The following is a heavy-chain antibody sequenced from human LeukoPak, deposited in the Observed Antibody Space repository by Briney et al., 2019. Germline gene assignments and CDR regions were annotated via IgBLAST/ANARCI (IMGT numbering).Heavy chain of an antibody. Sequence: PSETLSLTCTVSGGSISSYTCTWIRQAPRTGLELIGNISYTGNTNYNPSLKSRVTMSVDTSKNQFSLNLSAVTAADTALYYCARDSGNYGGDWFDPWGQGTLVTVSS. CDR1: GGSISSYT. CDR3: ARDSGNYGGDWFDP. J-gene: IGHJ5*02. D-gene: IGHD1-26*01. V-gene: IGHV4-59*01. CDR2: ISYTGNT.